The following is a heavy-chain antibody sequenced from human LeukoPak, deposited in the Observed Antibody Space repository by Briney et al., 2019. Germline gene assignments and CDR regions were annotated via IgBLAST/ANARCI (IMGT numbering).Heavy chain of an antibody. Sequence: SVKVSCKASGGTFSSYAISWVRQAPGQGLEWRGGIIPIFGTANYAQKFQGRVTITADESTSTAYMELRGLRSDDTAVYYCARDLNYYDSSLWYWGQGTLVTVSS. D-gene: IGHD3-22*01. V-gene: IGHV1-69*13. CDR3: ARDLNYYDSSLWY. J-gene: IGHJ4*02. CDR2: IIPIFGTA. CDR1: GGTFSSYA.